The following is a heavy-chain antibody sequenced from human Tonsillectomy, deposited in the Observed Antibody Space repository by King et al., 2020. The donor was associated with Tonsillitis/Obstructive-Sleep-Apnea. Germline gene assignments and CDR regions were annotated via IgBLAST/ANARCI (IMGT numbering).Heavy chain of an antibody. CDR2: ISYDGSNK. Sequence: QLVQSGGGVVQPGRSLRLSCAASGFTFSSYAMHWVRQAPGKGLEWVAGISYDGSNKYYADSVKGRFTISRDNSKYTLYLQMNSLRAEDTAVYYCAREIGSSGWYPHFDFWGQGTLVTVSS. D-gene: IGHD6-19*01. J-gene: IGHJ4*02. CDR3: AREIGSSGWYPHFDF. V-gene: IGHV3-30*04. CDR1: GFTFSSYA.